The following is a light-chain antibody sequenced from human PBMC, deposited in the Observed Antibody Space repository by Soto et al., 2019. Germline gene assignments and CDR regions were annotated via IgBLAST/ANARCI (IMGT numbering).Light chain of an antibody. J-gene: IGKJ4*01. Sequence: EIALTQSPGTLSLSPGERATLSCRASQSVSSSYLAWYQQKPGQAPRLLIYGASSRATGIPDRFSGSGSGTDFSLTISRLEPEDFAVYYWQQYGSSPLTFGGGTKVEIK. V-gene: IGKV3-20*01. CDR1: QSVSSSY. CDR3: QQYGSSPLT. CDR2: GAS.